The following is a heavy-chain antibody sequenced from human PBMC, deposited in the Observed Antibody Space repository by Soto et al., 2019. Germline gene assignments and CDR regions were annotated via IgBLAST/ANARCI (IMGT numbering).Heavy chain of an antibody. J-gene: IGHJ4*02. V-gene: IGHV3-7*02. CDR1: GFIFSTYW. D-gene: IGHD6-13*01. Sequence: EVHLVESGGDLVQAGGYLRLSCGGSGFIFSTYWMSWVRQVPGKGLELVAKIKPDGSERDYADSVTGRFTSSRDNAKNSLYLQMNSMRVEDTAVYDCGAWYRSSWFDYWGQGTLVTVSS. CDR2: IKPDGSER. CDR3: GAWYRSSWFDY.